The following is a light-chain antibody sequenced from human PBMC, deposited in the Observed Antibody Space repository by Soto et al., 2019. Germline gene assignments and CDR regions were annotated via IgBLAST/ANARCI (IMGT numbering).Light chain of an antibody. Sequence: QTVVTQEPSLTVSPGGTGTLTYASSTGAVTSGHYPNWFQQQPGQAPWMLFYSTSNKHSWSPARFSGFLLGDRAALPLAGVQPEDEAEYHCLLYYGGTWVFGGGTKLTVL. CDR1: TGAVTSGHY. J-gene: IGLJ3*02. V-gene: IGLV7-43*01. CDR2: STS. CDR3: LLYYGGTWV.